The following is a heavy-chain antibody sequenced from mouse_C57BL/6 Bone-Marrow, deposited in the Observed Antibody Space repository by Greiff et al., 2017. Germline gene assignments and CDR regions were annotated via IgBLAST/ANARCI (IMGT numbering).Heavy chain of an antibody. CDR3: GESLTGTGYDFDY. CDR2: IYPVYGDT. V-gene: IGHV1-82*01. Sequence: QVQLQQSGPELVKPGASVKISCKASGYAFSSSWMNWVKQRPGTGLEWIGRIYPVYGDTTYNGKFKGKATLTADKSSSTAYMQLSGLTSEDSAVYFSGESLTGTGYDFDYWGQGTTLTVSS. CDR1: GYAFSSSW. J-gene: IGHJ2*01. D-gene: IGHD4-1*01.